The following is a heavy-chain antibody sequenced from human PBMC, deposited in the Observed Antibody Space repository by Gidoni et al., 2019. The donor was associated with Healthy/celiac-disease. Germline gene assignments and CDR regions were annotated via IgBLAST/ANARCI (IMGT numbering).Heavy chain of an antibody. CDR2: IYYSGST. D-gene: IGHD6-19*01. Sequence: QLQLQESGPGLVKPSETLSLTCTVSGGSISSSSYYWGWIRQPPGKGLEWIGSIYYSGSTYYNPSLKSRVTISVDTSKNQFSLKLSSVTAADTAVYYCARHNPEWLADYYYGMDVWGQGTTVTVSS. CDR1: GGSISSSSYY. V-gene: IGHV4-39*01. CDR3: ARHNPEWLADYYYGMDV. J-gene: IGHJ6*02.